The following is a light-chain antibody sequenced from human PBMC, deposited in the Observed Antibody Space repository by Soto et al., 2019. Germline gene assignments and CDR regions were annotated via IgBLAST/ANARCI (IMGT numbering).Light chain of an antibody. CDR2: EVT. Sequence: QSALTQPPSASGSPGQSVTISCTGTSSDIGGYNYVSWYQQHPGKAPKLMIYEVTERPSGVPDRFSGSKSGNTASLTVSGLQAEDEADYYCSSFAGSNNLVFGGGTTLTVL. CDR3: SSFAGSNNLV. J-gene: IGLJ2*01. V-gene: IGLV2-8*01. CDR1: SSDIGGYNY.